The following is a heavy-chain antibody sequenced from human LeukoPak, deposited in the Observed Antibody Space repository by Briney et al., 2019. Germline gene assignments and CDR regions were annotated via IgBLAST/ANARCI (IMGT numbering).Heavy chain of an antibody. J-gene: IGHJ3*02. V-gene: IGHV1-2*02. CDR3: AREERIASNDLLRYFDWVSPGAFDI. CDR2: INPNSGGT. D-gene: IGHD3-9*01. Sequence: ASVKVSCKASAYPFTGYYVRWVRQAHGQGLEWMGWINPNSGGTNYAQKFQGRVTMTRDTPISTAYMELSRLRSDDTAVYYCAREERIASNDLLRYFDWVSPGAFDIWGQGTMVTVSS. CDR1: AYPFTGYY.